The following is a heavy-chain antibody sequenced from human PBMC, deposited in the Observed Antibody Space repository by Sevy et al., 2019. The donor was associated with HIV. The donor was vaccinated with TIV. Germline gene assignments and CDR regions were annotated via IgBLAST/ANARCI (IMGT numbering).Heavy chain of an antibody. CDR2: INPSSGGT. CDR1: GCSFTGYF. CDR3: ARELHDFWSGYQF. J-gene: IGHJ4*02. V-gene: IGHV1-2*02. Sequence: ASVKVSCKASGCSFTGYFIHWVRQAPGQGLEWMGWINPSSGGTMSALKFHDKVTMTRDTSINTAYLELSRLRSDDTAVYYCARELHDFWSGYQFWGQGTLVTVSS. D-gene: IGHD3-3*01.